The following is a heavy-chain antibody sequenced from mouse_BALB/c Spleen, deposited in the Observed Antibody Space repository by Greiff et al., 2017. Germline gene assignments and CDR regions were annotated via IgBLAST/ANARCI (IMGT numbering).Heavy chain of an antibody. CDR3: ARSPLDYAMDY. Sequence: QVQLQQSGAELVRPGTSVKVSCKASGYAFTNYLIEWVKQRPGQGLEWIGVINPGSGGTNYNEKFKGKATLTADKSSSTAYMQLSSLTSDDSAVYYCARSPLDYAMDYWGQGTSVTVSS. CDR2: INPGSGGT. J-gene: IGHJ4*01. V-gene: IGHV1-54*01. CDR1: GYAFTNYL.